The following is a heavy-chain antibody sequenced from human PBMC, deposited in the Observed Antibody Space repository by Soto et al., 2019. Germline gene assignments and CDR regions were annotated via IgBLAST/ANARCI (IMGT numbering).Heavy chain of an antibody. V-gene: IGHV4-39*01. Sequence: SETLSLTCTVSGGSISSSSYYWGWIRQPPGKGLEWIASIYYSGSTYYNPSLKSRGTISLDTSKNQFSLKLSSVTAADTAVYYCVRQLVSDGYDYWGQGTLVTVSS. J-gene: IGHJ4*02. CDR2: IYYSGST. D-gene: IGHD5-12*01. CDR1: GGSISSSSYY. CDR3: VRQLVSDGYDY.